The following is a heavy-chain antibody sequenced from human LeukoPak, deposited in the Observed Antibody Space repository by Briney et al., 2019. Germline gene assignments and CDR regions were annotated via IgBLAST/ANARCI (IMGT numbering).Heavy chain of an antibody. Sequence: PGGSLRLSCVASGFTFSSKAMNWVRQAPGKGLEWVSAISGSGGSTYYADSVKGRFTISRDNSKNTLYLQMNSLRAEDTAVYYCAKRMVRGVISLVYYGMDVWGQGTTVTVSS. CDR2: ISGSGGST. D-gene: IGHD3-10*01. V-gene: IGHV3-23*01. CDR3: AKRMVRGVISLVYYGMDV. J-gene: IGHJ6*02. CDR1: GFTFSSKA.